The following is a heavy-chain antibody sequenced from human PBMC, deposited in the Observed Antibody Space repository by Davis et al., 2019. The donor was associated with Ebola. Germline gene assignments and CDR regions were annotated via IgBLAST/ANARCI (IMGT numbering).Heavy chain of an antibody. V-gene: IGHV1-2*02. Sequence: ASVKVSCKASGYTFTGYYMHWVRQAPGQGLEWMGWINPNSGGTNYAQKFQGRVTMTRDTSISTAYMELSRLRSDDMAVYYCAREPAGYCSGGSCYSNWFDPWGQGTLVTVSS. CDR3: AREPAGYCSGGSCYSNWFDP. CDR1: GYTFTGYY. J-gene: IGHJ5*02. D-gene: IGHD2-15*01. CDR2: INPNSGGT.